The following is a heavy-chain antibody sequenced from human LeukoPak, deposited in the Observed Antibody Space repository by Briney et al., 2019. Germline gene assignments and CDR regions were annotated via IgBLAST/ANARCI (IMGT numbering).Heavy chain of an antibody. CDR1: GGSISSSSYY. CDR2: IYYSGST. CDR3: ARGHSPLVGATRALFDY. J-gene: IGHJ4*02. Sequence: SETLSLTCTVSGGSISSSSYYWGWIRQPPGKGLEWIGSIYYSGSTYYNPSLKSRVTISVDTSKNQFSLKLSSVTAADTAVYYCARGHSPLVGATRALFDYWGQGTLVTVSS. V-gene: IGHV4-39*07. D-gene: IGHD1-26*01.